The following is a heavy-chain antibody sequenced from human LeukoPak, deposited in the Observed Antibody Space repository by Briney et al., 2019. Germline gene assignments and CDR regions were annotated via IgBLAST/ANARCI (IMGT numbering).Heavy chain of an antibody. CDR3: AAQRLLWFGEEQESIWFDP. D-gene: IGHD3-10*01. V-gene: IGHV1-58*02. CDR2: TFFASGNT. J-gene: IGHJ5*02. CDR1: GFTFTSSA. Sequence: SVKVSCKASGFTFTSSAMQWLRRPRGQRLEGIGWTFFASGNTNYAQKFQERVTITRDMSTSTAYMELSSLRSEDTAVYYCAAQRLLWFGEEQESIWFDPWGQGTLVTVSS.